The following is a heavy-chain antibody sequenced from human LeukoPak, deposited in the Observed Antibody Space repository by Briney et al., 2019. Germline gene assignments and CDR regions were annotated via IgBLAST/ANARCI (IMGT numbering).Heavy chain of an antibody. CDR3: ARDQYSTSWYGAFDY. Sequence: SETLSLTGTGSGVTISSYYWSWIRQPPGKGLEGIGYIYYSGSTNHNPSLHRRVTISVAPSQNQFSLRLSPVSAADTAVYYCARDQYSTSWYGAFDYWGQGTLVTVSS. D-gene: IGHD6-13*01. J-gene: IGHJ4*02. CDR1: GVTISSYY. V-gene: IGHV4-59*01. CDR2: IYYSGST.